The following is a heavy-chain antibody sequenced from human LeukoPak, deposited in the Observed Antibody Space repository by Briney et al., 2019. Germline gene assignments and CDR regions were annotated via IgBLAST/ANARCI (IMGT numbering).Heavy chain of an antibody. CDR3: ATRPRENYWYFDF. J-gene: IGHJ2*01. V-gene: IGHV3-7*01. CDR1: GFTFSTYW. CDR2: IKQDGSEE. Sequence: GGSLRLSCSASGFTFSTYWRTWVRQAQGKGPEWVASIKQDGSEEYYVDSVRGRFTISRDNAKSSLFLQVNSLRAEDTAVYYCATRPRENYWYFDFWGRGTLVTVSS.